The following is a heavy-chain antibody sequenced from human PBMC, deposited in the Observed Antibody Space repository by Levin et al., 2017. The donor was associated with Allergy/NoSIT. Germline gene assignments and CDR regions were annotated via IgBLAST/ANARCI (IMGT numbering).Heavy chain of an antibody. J-gene: IGHJ4*02. CDR2: ISANCGST. D-gene: IGHD3-10*01. Sequence: GGSLRLSCAASGFTFSGYAMSWVRQAPGKGLEWVSSISANCGSTYYADSVKGRFTISRDTSQNTLYLQMNSLRAEDTAVYYCAKSPQGSGYYFDYRGQGTLLTVSS. CDR1: GFTFSGYA. CDR3: AKSPQGSGYYFDY. V-gene: IGHV3-23*01.